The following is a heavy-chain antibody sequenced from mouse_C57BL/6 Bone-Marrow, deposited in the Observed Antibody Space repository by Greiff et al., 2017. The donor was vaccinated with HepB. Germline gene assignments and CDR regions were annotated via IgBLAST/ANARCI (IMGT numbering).Heavy chain of an antibody. D-gene: IGHD2-2*01. Sequence: EVMLVESGGGLVQPGGSLKLSCAASGFTFSDYYMYWVRQTPEKRLEWVAYISNGGGSTYYPDTVKGRFTISRDNAKNTLYLQMSRLKSEDTAMYYCARREVKRGYYAMDYWGQGTSVTVSS. CDR3: ARREVKRGYYAMDY. CDR1: GFTFSDYY. CDR2: ISNGGGST. V-gene: IGHV5-12*01. J-gene: IGHJ4*01.